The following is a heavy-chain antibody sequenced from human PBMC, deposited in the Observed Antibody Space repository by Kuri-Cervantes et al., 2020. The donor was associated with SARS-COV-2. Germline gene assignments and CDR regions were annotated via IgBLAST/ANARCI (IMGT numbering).Heavy chain of an antibody. Sequence: GGSLRLSCAASGFTVSSNYMNWVRQAPGMGLEWVSSISSGSDYIYYADSVKGRFTVSRDNAENSLYLQMNSLGVGDTAVYYCGRHRGYCSGGGCYSTGFSFDYWGQGALVTVSS. J-gene: IGHJ4*02. CDR1: GFTVSSNY. CDR2: ISSGSDYI. V-gene: IGHV3-21*01. D-gene: IGHD2-15*01. CDR3: GRHRGYCSGGGCYSTGFSFDY.